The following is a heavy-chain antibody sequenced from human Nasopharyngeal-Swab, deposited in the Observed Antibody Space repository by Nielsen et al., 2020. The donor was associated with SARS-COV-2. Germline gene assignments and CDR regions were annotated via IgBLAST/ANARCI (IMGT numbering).Heavy chain of an antibody. CDR3: AGDSRGGETFVLMLDAEDYGDYVTPSELDY. J-gene: IGHJ4*02. Sequence: ASVKVSCNASGYTFTGYYLHWVRQAPGQGLEWMGRINPNSAGTNYAQKFQDRVTMTRDTSISTVYMEVSRLRSDDTAVYYCAGDSRGGETFVLMLDAEDYGDYVTPSELDYWGQGTLVTVSS. CDR2: INPNSAGT. CDR1: GYTFTGYY. D-gene: IGHD4-17*01. V-gene: IGHV1-2*06.